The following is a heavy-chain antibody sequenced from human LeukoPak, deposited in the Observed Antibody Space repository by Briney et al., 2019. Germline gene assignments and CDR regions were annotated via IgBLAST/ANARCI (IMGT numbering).Heavy chain of an antibody. CDR2: ISADNGNT. CDR1: GYTFSIYG. J-gene: IGHJ4*02. CDR3: ARCGATVTMFFDY. Sequence: ASVEVSCKASGYTFSIYGITWVRQAPGQGLEWMGFISADNGNTNYAQKFQGRVTMTTDTSTSTAYMELRSLRADDTAVYYCARCGATVTMFFDYWGQGTLVTVSS. D-gene: IGHD4-17*01. V-gene: IGHV1-18*01.